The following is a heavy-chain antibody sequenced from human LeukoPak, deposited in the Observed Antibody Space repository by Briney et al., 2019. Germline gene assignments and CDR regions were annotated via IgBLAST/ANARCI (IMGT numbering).Heavy chain of an antibody. CDR2: ISFDGGNK. V-gene: IGHV3-30*04. CDR1: GFTFSRYA. CDR3: ARVRVRAVIITYYYYAMDV. J-gene: IGHJ6*02. D-gene: IGHD3-10*01. Sequence: GRSLRLSCAASGFTFSRYAMHWVRQAPGKGLGWAAVISFDGGNKDYADSVKGRFTISRDNLKNTLDLQMSSLRAEDTAVYYCARVRVRAVIITYYYYAMDVWGRGPTVIVS.